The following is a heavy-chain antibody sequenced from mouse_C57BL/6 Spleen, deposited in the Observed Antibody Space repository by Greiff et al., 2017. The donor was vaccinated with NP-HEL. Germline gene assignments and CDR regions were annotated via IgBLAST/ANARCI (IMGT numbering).Heavy chain of an antibody. J-gene: IGHJ2*01. CDR3: ARRDDGYPVDY. CDR2: INPSTGGT. V-gene: IGHV1-42*01. CDR1: GYSFTGYY. Sequence: VQLQQSGPELVKPGASVKISCKASGYSFTGYYMNWVKQSPEKSLEWIGEINPSTGGTTYNQKFKAKATLTVDKSSSTAYMQLKSLTSEDSAVYYCARRDDGYPVDYWGQGTTLTVSS. D-gene: IGHD2-3*01.